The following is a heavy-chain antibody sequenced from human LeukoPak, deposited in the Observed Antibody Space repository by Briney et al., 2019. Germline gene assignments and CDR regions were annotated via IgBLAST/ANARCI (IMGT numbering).Heavy chain of an antibody. CDR3: AKWGDYDVLTGYYVPDY. J-gene: IGHJ4*02. CDR1: TFTFSNYE. V-gene: IGHV3-23*01. CDR2: ILGSGGST. D-gene: IGHD3-9*01. Sequence: PGGYLRLYCAASTFTFSNYEMNWVRQAPGKGLEWVSAILGSGGSTYYADSVKGRFTVSRDNSKSTLYLQMNSLRAEDTALYYCAKWGDYDVLTGYYVPDYWGQGTLVTVSS.